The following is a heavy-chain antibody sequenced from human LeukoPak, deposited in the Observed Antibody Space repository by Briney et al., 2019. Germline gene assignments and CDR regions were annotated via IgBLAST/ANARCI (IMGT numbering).Heavy chain of an antibody. V-gene: IGHV1-18*01. CDR1: GYTFTSYG. D-gene: IGHD6-19*01. CDR3: ARAIAVAGTTMDFQR. CDR2: ISAYNGNT. Sequence: ASVKVSCKAPGYTFTSYGISLVRQAPGQGLEWMGWISAYNGNTHYAQKLQGRFTMTTDTSTSTAYMELRSLRSDDTAVYYCARAIAVAGTTMDFQRWGQGTLVTVSS. J-gene: IGHJ1*01.